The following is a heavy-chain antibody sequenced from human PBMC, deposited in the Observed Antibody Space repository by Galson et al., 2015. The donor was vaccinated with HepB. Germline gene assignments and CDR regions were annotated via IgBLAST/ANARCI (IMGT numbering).Heavy chain of an antibody. D-gene: IGHD6-13*01. J-gene: IGHJ4*02. CDR1: GFTFSNAW. Sequence: SLRLSCAASGFTFSNAWMSWVRQAPGKGLEWVGRIKSKTDGGTTDYAAPVKGRFTISRDDSKNTLYLQMNSLKTEDTAVYYCTTGRSSNHYFDYWGQGTLVTVSS. CDR3: TTGRSSNHYFDY. V-gene: IGHV3-15*01. CDR2: IKSKTDGGTT.